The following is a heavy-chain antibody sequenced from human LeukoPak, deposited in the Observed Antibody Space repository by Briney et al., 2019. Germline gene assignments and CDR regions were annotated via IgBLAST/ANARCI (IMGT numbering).Heavy chain of an antibody. CDR2: IFYSGRT. Sequence: PSETLSLTCIVSGDSLISGAHYWRWIRQAPGRGLEWLGYIFYSGRTYYNPSVKSRLDISINTSENQFSVKLSSVTAADTAVYYCARYYDTLSYMDVWGKGTTVTVSS. CDR3: ARYYDTLSYMDV. J-gene: IGHJ6*03. D-gene: IGHD3-9*01. V-gene: IGHV4-30-4*08. CDR1: GDSLISGAHY.